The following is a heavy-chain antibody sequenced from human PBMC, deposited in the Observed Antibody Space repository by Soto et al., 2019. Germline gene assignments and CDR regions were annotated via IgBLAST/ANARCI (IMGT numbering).Heavy chain of an antibody. J-gene: IGHJ5*02. CDR3: ARYSSGWSWWFDP. D-gene: IGHD6-19*01. CDR2: IYYSGST. V-gene: IGHV4-30-4*01. Sequence: SETLSLTCTVSGGSISSGDYYWSWIRQPPGKGLEWIGYIYYSGSTYYNPSLKSRVTISVDTSKNQFSLKLSSVTAADTAVYYCARYSSGWSWWFDPWGQGTLVTVS. CDR1: GGSISSGDYY.